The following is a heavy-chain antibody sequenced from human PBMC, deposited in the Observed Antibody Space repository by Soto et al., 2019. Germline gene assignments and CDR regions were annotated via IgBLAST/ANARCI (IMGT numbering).Heavy chain of an antibody. Sequence: ASVKVSCKASGYTFTSYGISWLRQAPGQGLEWMGWISAYNGNTNYAQKLQGRVTMTTDTSTSTAYMELRSLRSDDTAVYYCARVLMTYYYDSSGQHHDYWGQGTLVTAPQ. CDR2: ISAYNGNT. CDR3: ARVLMTYYYDSSGQHHDY. J-gene: IGHJ4*02. CDR1: GYTFTSYG. D-gene: IGHD3-22*01. V-gene: IGHV1-18*04.